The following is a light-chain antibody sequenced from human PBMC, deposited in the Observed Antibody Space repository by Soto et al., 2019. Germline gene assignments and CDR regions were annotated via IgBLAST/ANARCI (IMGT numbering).Light chain of an antibody. CDR2: AAS. CDR3: QQNHTCPLT. V-gene: IGKV1-39*01. CDR1: QTIISY. Sequence: EILMTQSPDSLSASLGDRITITCRASQTIISYLAWYQQKPGKAPRPLLYAASTWATGVPATFSGSRSGTDCTLTINTLQPEDSATYYGQQNHTCPLTFGRGTKV. J-gene: IGKJ4*01.